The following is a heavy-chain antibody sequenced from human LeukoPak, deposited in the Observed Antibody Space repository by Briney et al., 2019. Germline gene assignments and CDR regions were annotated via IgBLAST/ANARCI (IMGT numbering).Heavy chain of an antibody. V-gene: IGHV3-48*03. CDR3: ARGPRDPAEYCSRGTCSPTYEV. Sequence: GGSLRLSCAASGFTFSDYEMNWVRQAPGKGLELVSYISSSGRRIYYADSVKGRFTISRDNAKNSLYLQMNSLRADDTSIYYCARGPRDPAEYCSRGTCSPTYEVWGQGTLVTVSS. D-gene: IGHD2-15*01. J-gene: IGHJ4*02. CDR1: GFTFSDYE. CDR2: ISSSGRRI.